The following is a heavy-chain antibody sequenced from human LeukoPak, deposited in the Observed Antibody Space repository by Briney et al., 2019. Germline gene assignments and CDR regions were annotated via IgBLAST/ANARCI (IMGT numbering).Heavy chain of an antibody. CDR3: AAGSGAPGY. D-gene: IGHD3-10*01. J-gene: IGHJ4*02. V-gene: IGHV3-15*01. CDR2: IKNRTEGGTT. CDR1: VSPFRKAW. Sequence: PGRPLSLPCAASVSPFRKAWMTWVRHAPGKGLEWVGRIKNRTEGGTTDYAAPVKGRFTISRDDSRNMVFLHMNSLNTGDTAVYFCAAGSGAPGYWGRGTLVTVSS.